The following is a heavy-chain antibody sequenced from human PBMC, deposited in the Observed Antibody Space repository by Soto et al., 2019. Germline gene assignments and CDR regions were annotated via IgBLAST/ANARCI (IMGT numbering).Heavy chain of an antibody. CDR3: ARDYYDSSGYYPGYFDY. V-gene: IGHV1-18*01. CDR1: GYTFTSYG. Sequence: ASVKVSCKASGYTFTSYGISWVRQAPGQGLEWMGWISAYNGNTNYAQKLQGRVNMTTDTSTSTAYMELRSLRSYDTALYYCARDYYDSSGYYPGYFDYWGQGTLVTVSS. D-gene: IGHD3-22*01. CDR2: ISAYNGNT. J-gene: IGHJ4*02.